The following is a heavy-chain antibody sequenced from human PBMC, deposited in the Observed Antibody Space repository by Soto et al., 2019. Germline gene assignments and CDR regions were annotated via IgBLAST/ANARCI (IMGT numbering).Heavy chain of an antibody. D-gene: IGHD6-13*01. Sequence: QVQLVESGGGVVQPGRSLRLSCAASGFTFSSYGMHWVRQAPGKGLEWVAVIWYDGSNKYYADSVKGRFTISRDNSKNTLYLQMNSLRAEDTAVYYCARDRASSSLQLMEYFQHWGQGTMVTVSS. V-gene: IGHV3-33*01. CDR1: GFTFSSYG. CDR2: IWYDGSNK. J-gene: IGHJ1*01. CDR3: ARDRASSSLQLMEYFQH.